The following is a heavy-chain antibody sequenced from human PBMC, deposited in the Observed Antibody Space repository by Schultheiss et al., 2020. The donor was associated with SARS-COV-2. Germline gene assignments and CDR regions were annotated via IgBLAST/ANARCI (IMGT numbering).Heavy chain of an antibody. D-gene: IGHD6-19*01. Sequence: SETLSLTCTVSGGSISSSSYWGWIRQPPGKGLEWIGYIYYSGSTYYNPSLKSRVTISVDTSKNQFSLKLSSVTAADTAVYYCARQWLVPLAWDYWGQGTLVTVSS. CDR2: IYYSGST. CDR1: GGSISSSSY. V-gene: IGHV4-39*07. CDR3: ARQWLVPLAWDY. J-gene: IGHJ4*02.